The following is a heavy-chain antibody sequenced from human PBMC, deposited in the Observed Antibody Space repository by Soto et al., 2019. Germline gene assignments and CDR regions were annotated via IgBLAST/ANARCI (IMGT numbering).Heavy chain of an antibody. D-gene: IGHD4-17*01. V-gene: IGHV3-53*01. J-gene: IGHJ6*02. CDR2: IYSGGST. Sequence: EVQLVESGGGLIQPGGSLRLSCAASGFTVSSNYMSWVRQAPGKGLEWVSVIYSGGSTYYADSVKGRFTISRDNSKNTLYLRMNSLRAEDTAVYYCARGHPTYYYGMDVWGQGTTVTVSS. CDR3: ARGHPTYYYGMDV. CDR1: GFTVSSNY.